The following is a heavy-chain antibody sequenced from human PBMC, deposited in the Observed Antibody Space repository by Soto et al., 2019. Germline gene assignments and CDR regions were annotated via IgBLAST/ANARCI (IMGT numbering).Heavy chain of an antibody. D-gene: IGHD1-1*01. Sequence: QVQLQQWGAGLLKPSETLSLTCAVYGGFVSSGSYYWSWIRQPPGKGLEWIGGMSHSGGTHFNPSLMRRVTISVDTSKNQFSLRMSSVTAADTALYYCARVERGTVTTVVDAFDIWGPGTMVTVSS. J-gene: IGHJ3*02. CDR2: MSHSGGT. V-gene: IGHV4-34*01. CDR3: ARVERGTVTTVVDAFDI. CDR1: GGFVSSGSYY.